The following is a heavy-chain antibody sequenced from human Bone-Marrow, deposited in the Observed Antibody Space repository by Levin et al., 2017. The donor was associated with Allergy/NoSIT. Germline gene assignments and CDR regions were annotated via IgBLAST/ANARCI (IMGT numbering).Heavy chain of an antibody. CDR2: IYYSGIT. CDR1: GVSITTGGYY. J-gene: IGHJ4*02. Sequence: NPSETLSLTCSVSGVSITTGGYYWSWIRQHPGQGLEWIGFIYYSGITDYNSSLKRRVTISLDTSKNQFSLKLISVTAADTAMYFCAALMKLSPDYWGQGALVTVSS. V-gene: IGHV4-31*03. D-gene: IGHD3-16*02. CDR3: AALMKLSPDY.